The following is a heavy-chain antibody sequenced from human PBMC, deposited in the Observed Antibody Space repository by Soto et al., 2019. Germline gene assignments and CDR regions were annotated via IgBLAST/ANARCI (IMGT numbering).Heavy chain of an antibody. V-gene: IGHV4-61*01. J-gene: IGHJ4*02. CDR3: ARSDGRY. CDR1: GGSIRSSSYY. CDR2: IYYSGST. Sequence: SETLSLTCSVSGGSIRSSSYYWSWIRQPPGKGLEWIGYIYYSGSTNYNPSLKSRVTISVDTSKNPFSLKLSSVTAADTAVYYCARSDGRYWGQGTLVTVSS.